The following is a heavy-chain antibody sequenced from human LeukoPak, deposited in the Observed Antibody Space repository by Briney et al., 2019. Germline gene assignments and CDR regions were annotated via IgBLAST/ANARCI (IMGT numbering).Heavy chain of an antibody. Sequence: SVWVACKASGFTFTTSAVQWVRQARGHRRGRIGWIVVGSGNTNNAQKFQERATITRDMSTRTGYRELSSLRSEDTAVYFCAAGSGWYRFVYWGQGTLVTVSS. CDR2: IVVGSGNT. D-gene: IGHD6-19*01. J-gene: IGHJ4*02. CDR1: GFTFTTSA. CDR3: AAGSGWYRFVY. V-gene: IGHV1-58*01.